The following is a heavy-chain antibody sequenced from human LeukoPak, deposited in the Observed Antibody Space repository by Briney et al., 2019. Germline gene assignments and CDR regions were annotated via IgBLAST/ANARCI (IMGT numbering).Heavy chain of an antibody. D-gene: IGHD6-6*01. CDR1: GGSISSNDYY. CDR2: IYYSGST. CDR3: ARHRGSSSLFDY. J-gene: IGHJ4*02. Sequence: SETLSLTCTVSGGSISSNDYYWDWIRQPPGMGLGNIGSIYYSGSTYYNPSLKSRVTISVDTSKNQFSLKLSSVTAADTAVYYCARHRGSSSLFDYWGQGTLVTVSS. V-gene: IGHV4-39*01.